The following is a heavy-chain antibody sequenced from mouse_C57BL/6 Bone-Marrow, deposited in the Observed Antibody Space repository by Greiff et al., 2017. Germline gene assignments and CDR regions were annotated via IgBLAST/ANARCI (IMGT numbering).Heavy chain of an antibody. CDR3: TTGGLLPLYFDV. CDR1: GFNIKDDY. Sequence: EVQLQQSGAELVRPGASVKLSCTASGFNIKDDYMHWVKQRTEQGLEWIGWIDPENGNTAYAAKFQGKATITADTSSNTAYLQLSSLTSEDTAVYCCTTGGLLPLYFDVWGTGTTVTVSS. V-gene: IGHV14-4*01. CDR2: IDPENGNT. J-gene: IGHJ1*03. D-gene: IGHD1-1*01.